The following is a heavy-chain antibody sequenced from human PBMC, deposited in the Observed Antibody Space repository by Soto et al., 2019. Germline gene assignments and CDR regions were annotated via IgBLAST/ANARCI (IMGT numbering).Heavy chain of an antibody. Sequence: GGSLRLSCAASGFTFNSFAMHWVRQAPGKGLEWVAVISYDGSNKYYADSVKGQFTISRDNSKNTLYLQMNSLGDDDTAFYYCARTDAAGTFTYLAFDYWGQGTLVTVSS. J-gene: IGHJ4*02. CDR3: ARTDAAGTFTYLAFDY. CDR1: GFTFNSFA. CDR2: ISYDGSNK. V-gene: IGHV3-30*04. D-gene: IGHD6-13*01.